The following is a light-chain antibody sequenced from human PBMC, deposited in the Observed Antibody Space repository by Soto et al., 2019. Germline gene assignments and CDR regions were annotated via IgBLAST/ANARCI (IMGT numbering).Light chain of an antibody. CDR2: GAS. V-gene: IGKV3-20*01. CDR3: QQYSRAPLT. J-gene: IGKJ1*01. CDR1: RSIDNNY. Sequence: EIVLTHSPGTLSLSPGERATLSCRASRSIDNNYLAWYQQKPGQAPRLVIYGASTRATDIPDRFSASGSGTDFTLTVSRLEPEDFAVYYCQQYSRAPLTFGQGTKVDI.